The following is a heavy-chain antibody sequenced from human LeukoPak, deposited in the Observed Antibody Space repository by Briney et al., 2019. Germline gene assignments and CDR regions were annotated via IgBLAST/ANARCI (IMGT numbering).Heavy chain of an antibody. CDR1: GYTFTSYG. J-gene: IGHJ4*02. V-gene: IGHV1-18*01. Sequence: ASVKVSCKASGYTFTSYGNSWVRQAPGQGLEWMGWISAYNGNTNYAQKLQGRVTMTTDTSTNTAYMELRSLRSDDTAVYYCARIYYDSSGYVFDYWGQGTLVTVSS. CDR2: ISAYNGNT. CDR3: ARIYYDSSGYVFDY. D-gene: IGHD3-22*01.